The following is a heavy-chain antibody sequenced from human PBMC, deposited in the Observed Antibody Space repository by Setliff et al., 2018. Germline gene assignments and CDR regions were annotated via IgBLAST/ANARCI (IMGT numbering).Heavy chain of an antibody. CDR2: ISSNGGRK. V-gene: IGHV3-64*01. D-gene: IGHD3-22*01. J-gene: IGHJ1*01. CDR1: GFTFSSFA. CDR3: ARGALPPSGYPAEYFQD. Sequence: QSGGSLRLSCAASGFTFSSFAMYWVRQAPGKGLEYVSGISSNGGRKYYANSVKGRFTISRDNSKKTLYLQMGSLGAEDMALYYCARGALPPSGYPAEYFQDWGQGTLVTVSS.